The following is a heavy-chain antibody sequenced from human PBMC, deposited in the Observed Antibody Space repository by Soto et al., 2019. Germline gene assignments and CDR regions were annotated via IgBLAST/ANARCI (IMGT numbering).Heavy chain of an antibody. D-gene: IGHD5-18*01. J-gene: IGHJ6*02. V-gene: IGHV1-2*04. CDR1: GYTFTGYY. Sequence: QVQLVQSGAEVKKPGASVKVSCKASGYTFTGYYMHWVRQAPGQGLEWMGWINPNSGGTNYAQKFQGWVTMTRDTSISTAGVELSRLRSDDTAVYYCARGGSVDTAMVSRYYYYYYGMDVWGQGTTVTVSS. CDR2: INPNSGGT. CDR3: ARGGSVDTAMVSRYYYYYYGMDV.